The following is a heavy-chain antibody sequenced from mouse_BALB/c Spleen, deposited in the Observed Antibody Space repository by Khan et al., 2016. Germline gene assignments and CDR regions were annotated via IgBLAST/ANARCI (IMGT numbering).Heavy chain of an antibody. CDR3: AEDYYGSNGFAY. V-gene: IGHV9-3*02. D-gene: IGHD1-1*01. CDR2: ITTNTGEP. CDR1: GYTFTNYG. J-gene: IGHJ3*01. Sequence: QIQLVQSGPELKKPGETVKISCKASGYTFTNYGMNWVKQAPGKGLKWMGWITTNTGEPTYAEEFKGRFAFSLETSASTAYLQINNLKNEDTATYCCAEDYYGSNGFAYWGQGTLVTVSA.